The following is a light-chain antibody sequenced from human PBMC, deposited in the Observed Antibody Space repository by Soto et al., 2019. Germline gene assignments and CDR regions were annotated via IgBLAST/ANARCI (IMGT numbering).Light chain of an antibody. CDR2: DNN. CDR1: SSNIGRNY. V-gene: IGLV1-51*01. J-gene: IGLJ2*01. CDR3: GTWDTSLSVGV. Sequence: QSVLTQPPSVSAAPGQKVTISCSGSSSNIGRNYVSWFQQLPGTAPKLLILDNNKRPSGIPDRFSGSKSGTSATLGITGLQTGDEAHYYCGTWDTSLSVGVFGGGTKVTVL.